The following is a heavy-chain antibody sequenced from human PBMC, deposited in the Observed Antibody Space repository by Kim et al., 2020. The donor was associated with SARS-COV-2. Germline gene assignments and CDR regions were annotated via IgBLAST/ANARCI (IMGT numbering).Heavy chain of an antibody. Sequence: SVKVSCKASGYTFTSYYMHWVRQAPGQGLEWMGIINPSGGSTSYAQKFQGRVTMTRDTSTSTVYMELSSLRSEDTAVYYCARDQGEGYGSGSYYDYWGQGTLVTVSS. CDR1: GYTFTSYY. D-gene: IGHD3-10*01. J-gene: IGHJ4*02. V-gene: IGHV1-46*01. CDR3: ARDQGEGYGSGSYYDY. CDR2: INPSGGST.